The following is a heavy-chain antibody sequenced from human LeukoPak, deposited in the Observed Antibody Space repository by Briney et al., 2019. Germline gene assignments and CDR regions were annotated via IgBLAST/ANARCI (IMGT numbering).Heavy chain of an antibody. CDR2: INHSGST. CDR3: ARHSTFFGVVIIKGRVRGPFDC. Sequence: PSETLSLTCAVYGGSFSGYYWSWIRQPPGKGLEWIGEINHSGSTNYNPSLKSRVTISVDTSKNQFSLKLSSVTAADTAVYYCARHSTFFGVVIIKGRVRGPFDCRGQGTLVTVSS. CDR1: GGSFSGYY. D-gene: IGHD3-3*01. V-gene: IGHV4-34*01. J-gene: IGHJ4*02.